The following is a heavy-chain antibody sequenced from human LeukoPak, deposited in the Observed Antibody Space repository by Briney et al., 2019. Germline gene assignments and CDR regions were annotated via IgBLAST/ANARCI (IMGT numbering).Heavy chain of an antibody. D-gene: IGHD6-13*01. Sequence: GGSLRLSCAASGFTFSSYAMSWVRQAPGKGLEWVSGISGSGASTYYADSVKGRFTISRDNSENTLYLQMNSLRAEDTAVYYCAKVYSSTWYGSNDYWGQGTLVTVSS. V-gene: IGHV3-23*01. CDR1: GFTFSSYA. CDR3: AKVYSSTWYGSNDY. CDR2: ISGSGAST. J-gene: IGHJ4*02.